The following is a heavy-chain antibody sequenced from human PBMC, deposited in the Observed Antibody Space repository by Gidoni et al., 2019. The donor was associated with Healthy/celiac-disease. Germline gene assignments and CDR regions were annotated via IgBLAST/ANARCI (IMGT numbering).Heavy chain of an antibody. CDR2: MSGSGGST. Sequence: EVQLLESGGGLVQPGGSLRLSCSASVFSFSSSAMSWVRQSPGTGLEWVSAMSGSGGSTYYAESVKGRFTISIDNSKITLYLQMNSLRAEDTAVYYCAKEGYSFRAFDYWGQGTLVTVSS. D-gene: IGHD5-18*01. J-gene: IGHJ4*02. CDR1: VFSFSSSA. CDR3: AKEGYSFRAFDY. V-gene: IGHV3-23*01.